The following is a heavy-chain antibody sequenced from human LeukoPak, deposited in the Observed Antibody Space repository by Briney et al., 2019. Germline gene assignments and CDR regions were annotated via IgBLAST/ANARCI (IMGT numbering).Heavy chain of an antibody. CDR2: INPSGGST. Sequence: ASVKVSCTASGYTFTSYYMHWVRQAPGQGLEWMGIINPSGGSTSYAQKLQGRVTMTTDTSTSTAYMELRSLRSDDTAVYYCGRYVWGSYHLDYWGQGTLVTVSS. J-gene: IGHJ4*02. CDR3: GRYVWGSYHLDY. D-gene: IGHD3-16*02. CDR1: GYTFTSYY. V-gene: IGHV1-46*01.